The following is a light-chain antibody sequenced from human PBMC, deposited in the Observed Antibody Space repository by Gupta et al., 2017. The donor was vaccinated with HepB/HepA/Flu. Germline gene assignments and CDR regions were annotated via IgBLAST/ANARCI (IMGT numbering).Light chain of an antibody. Sequence: SYELTQPPSVSVSPGQTARITCSGDALPKQYAYWYQQKPGQAPVLVIYKDSERPSGIPERFSGSSSGTTGTLTISGVQAEDEADYYCQAADSSGMVFGGGTKLTVL. V-gene: IGLV3-25*03. CDR3: QAADSSGMV. CDR1: ALPKQY. CDR2: KDS. J-gene: IGLJ2*01.